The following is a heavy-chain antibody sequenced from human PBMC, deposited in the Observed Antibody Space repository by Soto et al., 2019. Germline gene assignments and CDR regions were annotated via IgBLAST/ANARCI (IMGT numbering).Heavy chain of an antibody. V-gene: IGHV4-59*01. J-gene: IGHJ6*02. CDR1: GGSISSYY. CDR3: ARSRYDFSYGMDV. CDR2: IYYSGST. Sequence: SETLSLTCTVSGGSISSYYWSWIRQPPGKGLEWIGYIYYSGSTNYNPSLKSRVTISVDTSKNQFSLKLSSVTAADTAVYYCARSRYDFSYGMDVWGQGTTVTVSS. D-gene: IGHD3-3*01.